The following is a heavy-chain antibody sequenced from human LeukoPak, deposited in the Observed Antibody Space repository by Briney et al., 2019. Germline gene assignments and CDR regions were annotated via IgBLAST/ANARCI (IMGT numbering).Heavy chain of an antibody. CDR2: ISAYNGNT. Sequence: ASVKVSCKASGYTFTSYGISWVRQAPGQGLEWMGWISAYNGNTRYAQKLQGRDTMTTDSSTSTAYMELRSLRSDDTAVYYCARGPIIDIVVIPAAADYYHMDVWGKGTTVTVSS. J-gene: IGHJ6*03. CDR1: GYTFTSYG. D-gene: IGHD2-2*01. CDR3: ARGPIIDIVVIPAAADYYHMDV. V-gene: IGHV1-18*01.